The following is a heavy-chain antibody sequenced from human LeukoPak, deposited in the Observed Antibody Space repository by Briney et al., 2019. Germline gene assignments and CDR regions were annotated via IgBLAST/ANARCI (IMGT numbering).Heavy chain of an antibody. D-gene: IGHD3-10*01. V-gene: IGHV3-48*01. J-gene: IGHJ4*02. Sequence: GGSLRLSCAASGFTFSSYSMNWVRQAPGKGLEWVSYISSSSSTIYYADSVKGRFTISRDNSKNTLYLQMNSLRAEDTAVYYCATVLLWFGEKPRGDYPIDYWGQGTLVTVSS. CDR2: ISSSSSTI. CDR1: GFTFSSYS. CDR3: ATVLLWFGEKPRGDYPIDY.